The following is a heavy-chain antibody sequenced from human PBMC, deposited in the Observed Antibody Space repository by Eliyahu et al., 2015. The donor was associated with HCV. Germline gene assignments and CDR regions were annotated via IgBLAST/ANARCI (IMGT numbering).Heavy chain of an antibody. CDR1: GGSISSYY. CDR2: IYYSGGT. V-gene: IGHV4-59*01. J-gene: IGHJ5*02. Sequence: QVQLQESGPGLVKPSETLSLTCTVSGGSISSYYWSWIRQPPGKGLEWIGYIYYSGGTNSNPSLKSRVTISLDXSKNQFSLKLGSVTAADTAVYYCASGGGGIAVAGTGGWFDPWGQGTLVTVSS. D-gene: IGHD6-19*01. CDR3: ASGGGGIAVAGTGGWFDP.